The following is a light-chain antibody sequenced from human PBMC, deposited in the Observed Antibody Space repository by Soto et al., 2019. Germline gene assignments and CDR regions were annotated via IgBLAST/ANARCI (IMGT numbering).Light chain of an antibody. J-gene: IGKJ2*01. CDR1: QSIRSNY. Sequence: EIVLTQSPGTLSLSPGERATLSCRASQSIRSNYVAWYQQKPGQGPRLLIYGASSRATGIPDRFSGSGSGTDFTLIISRLEPEDFAMYYCQQYGISSYTFGQATNLEIK. CDR2: GAS. CDR3: QQYGISSYT. V-gene: IGKV3-20*01.